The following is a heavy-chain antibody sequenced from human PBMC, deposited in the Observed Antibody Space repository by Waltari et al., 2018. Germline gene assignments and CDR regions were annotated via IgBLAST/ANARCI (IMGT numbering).Heavy chain of an antibody. CDR2: IYHIGST. V-gene: IGHV4-38-2*02. D-gene: IGHD3-22*01. Sequence: SETLSLTCAVSGYSISSGYSWGWIRQPPGKGLEWIGSIYHIGSTYYNPSLKSRVTISVDTSKNQFSLKLSSLTAADTALYYCARDTMIVVVIPLYAFDIWGQGTMVTVSS. CDR3: ARDTMIVVVIPLYAFDI. CDR1: GYSISSGYS. J-gene: IGHJ3*02.